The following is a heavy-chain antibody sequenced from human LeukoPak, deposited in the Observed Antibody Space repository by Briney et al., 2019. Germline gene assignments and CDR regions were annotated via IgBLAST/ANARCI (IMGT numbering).Heavy chain of an antibody. CDR1: GYTFTGYY. CDR2: INPNSGGT. J-gene: IGHJ6*02. CDR3: ARGWRLRGAYYYGMDV. D-gene: IGHD5-12*01. Sequence: ASVKVSCKASGYTFTGYYMHWLRQAPGQGLEWMGWINPNSGGTNYAQKFQGRVTMTRDTSISTAYMELSRLRSDDTAVYYCARGWRLRGAYYYGMDVWGQGTPVTVSS. V-gene: IGHV1-2*02.